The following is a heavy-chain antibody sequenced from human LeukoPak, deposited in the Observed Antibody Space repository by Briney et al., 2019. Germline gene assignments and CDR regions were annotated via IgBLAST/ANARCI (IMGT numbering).Heavy chain of an antibody. J-gene: IGHJ4*02. CDR3: ARHLRNSFFDY. D-gene: IGHD2/OR15-2a*01. CDR2: ICYSGST. Sequence: PSETLSLTCTVSGGSLSNYYWSWIRQPPGKGLEWIGYICYSGSTSYYPSLESRVTISVDTSKTQFSLKLSSVTAADTAVYYCARHLRNSFFDYWGQGTLVTVSS. V-gene: IGHV4-59*08. CDR1: GGSLSNYY.